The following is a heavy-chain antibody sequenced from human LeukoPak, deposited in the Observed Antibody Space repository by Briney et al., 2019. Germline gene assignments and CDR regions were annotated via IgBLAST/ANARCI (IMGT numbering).Heavy chain of an antibody. CDR1: GFTFSSYG. CDR2: ISGSGGST. V-gene: IGHV3-23*01. J-gene: IGHJ4*02. D-gene: IGHD3-22*01. Sequence: GGSLRLSCAASGFTFSSYGMSWVRQAPGKVLEWVSAISGSGGSTYFADSVKGRFTISRDNAKNSLYLQMNSLRAEDTAVYYCARDFHRRLYDSSAYHPYWGQGTLVTVSS. CDR3: ARDFHRRLYDSSAYHPY.